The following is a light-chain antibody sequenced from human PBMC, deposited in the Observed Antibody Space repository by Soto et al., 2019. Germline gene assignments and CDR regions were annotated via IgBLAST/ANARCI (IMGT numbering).Light chain of an antibody. CDR2: GAS. Sequence: EIVMPQSPATLSVSPGERTTLSCRASQSVRRNLAWYQQKPGQAPRLLIYGASTRATGIPARFSGSGSGTEFTLTISSLQSEDFAVYYCQQYNNWPPLTFGGGTKVEIK. J-gene: IGKJ4*01. CDR1: QSVRRN. CDR3: QQYNNWPPLT. V-gene: IGKV3-15*01.